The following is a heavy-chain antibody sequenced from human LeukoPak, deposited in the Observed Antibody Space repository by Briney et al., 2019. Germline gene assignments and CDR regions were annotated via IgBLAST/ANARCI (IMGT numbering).Heavy chain of an antibody. D-gene: IGHD4-17*01. J-gene: IGHJ4*02. CDR2: IHSSGYT. Sequence: SETLSPTCTVSGGSIRSSSFYWGWIRQPPGKGLEWIGSIHSSGYTSYTPSLKSRVAISVDTSKNQFSLRLRSVTAPDTAVYYCARDYGDYFDYWGQGTLVTVSS. V-gene: IGHV4-39*02. CDR3: ARDYGDYFDY. CDR1: GGSIRSSSFY.